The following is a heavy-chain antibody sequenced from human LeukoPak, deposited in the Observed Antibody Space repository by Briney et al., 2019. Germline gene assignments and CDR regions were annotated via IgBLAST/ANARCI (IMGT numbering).Heavy chain of an antibody. J-gene: IGHJ4*02. CDR1: GFTFSSYA. V-gene: IGHV3-30*04. D-gene: IGHD3-22*01. Sequence: PGGSLRLSCAASGFTFSSYAIHWVRQAPGKGLEWVALISYNGGRKDYADSVKGRFTIDRDNSKNTVYLHMNSLRPDDTAIYFCARQEARNYYYEGLDYWGQGNLVTVSS. CDR3: ARQEARNYYYEGLDY. CDR2: ISYNGGRK.